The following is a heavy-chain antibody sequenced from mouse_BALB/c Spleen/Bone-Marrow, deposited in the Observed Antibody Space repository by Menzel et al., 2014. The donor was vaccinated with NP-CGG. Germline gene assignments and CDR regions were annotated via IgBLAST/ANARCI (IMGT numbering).Heavy chain of an antibody. D-gene: IGHD1-2*01. CDR1: GYTFTEYT. V-gene: IGHV1-18*01. Sequence: EVQLQQSGPELVKPGASVKISCKTSGYTFTEYTMHWVRQSHGKSLEWIGGINPNNGGTIYNQKFKGKATLTVDKSSSTAYMELRSLTSEDSAVYYCARKDYGYNYVMDYWGQGTSVTVSS. CDR2: INPNNGGT. CDR3: ARKDYGYNYVMDY. J-gene: IGHJ4*01.